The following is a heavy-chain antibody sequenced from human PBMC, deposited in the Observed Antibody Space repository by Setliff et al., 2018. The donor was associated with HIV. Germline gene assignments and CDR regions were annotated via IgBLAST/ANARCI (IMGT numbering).Heavy chain of an antibody. CDR1: GFSLDDYA. J-gene: IGHJ5*02. Sequence: PGGSLRLSCAASGFSLDDYAMHWVRQAPGQGLEWVSGISWNIFNIAYADSVKGRFTISRDNAKNSLYLQMNSLRDEDTALYYCAKEGRVTTAFDLWGQGTLVTVSS. CDR3: AKEGRVTTAFDL. V-gene: IGHV3-9*01. CDR2: ISWNIFNI. D-gene: IGHD1-1*01.